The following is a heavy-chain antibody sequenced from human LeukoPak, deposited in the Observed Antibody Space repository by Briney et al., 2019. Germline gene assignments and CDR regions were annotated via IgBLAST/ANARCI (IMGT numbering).Heavy chain of an antibody. CDR1: GFTFSSYG. J-gene: IGHJ4*02. CDR2: IWYDGSNR. CDR3: ARDASSGSFDY. Sequence: GGSLRLSCAASGFTFSSYGMHWVRQAPGKGLEWVAVIWYDGSNRYYADSVKGRFTISRDNSKNTLYLQMNSLRAEDTAVYYCARDASSGSFDYWGQGTLVTVSS. D-gene: IGHD6-25*01. V-gene: IGHV3-33*01.